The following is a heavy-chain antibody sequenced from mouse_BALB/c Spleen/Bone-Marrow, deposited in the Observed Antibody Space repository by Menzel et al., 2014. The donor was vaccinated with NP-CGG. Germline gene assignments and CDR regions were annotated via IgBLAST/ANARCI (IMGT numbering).Heavy chain of an antibody. Sequence: QVQLKESGAELVKPGASVKLSCKASGYTFTSYWMHWVKQRPGQGLEWIGEINPSNGRTNYNEKFKSKATLTVDKSSSTAYMQLSSLTSEGSAVYYCARRVDRIVCFDYWGQGTTLTVSS. J-gene: IGHJ2*01. CDR2: INPSNGRT. CDR3: ARRVDRIVCFDY. V-gene: IGHV1S81*02. CDR1: GYTFTSYW.